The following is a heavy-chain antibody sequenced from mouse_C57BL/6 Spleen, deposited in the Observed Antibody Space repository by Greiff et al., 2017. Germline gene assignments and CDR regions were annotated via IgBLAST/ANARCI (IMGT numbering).Heavy chain of an antibody. V-gene: IGHV5-6*01. Sequence: EVKLVESGGDLVKPGGSLKLSCAASGFTFSSYGMSWVRQTPDKRLEWVATISSGGSYTYYPDSVKGRFTISRDNAKNNLYLQMSSLKSEDTAMFLCATRISRAHYFDYWPQHTSLTLPS. J-gene: IGHJ2*02. CDR1: GFTFSSYG. CDR3: ATRISRAHYFDY. CDR2: ISSGGSYT.